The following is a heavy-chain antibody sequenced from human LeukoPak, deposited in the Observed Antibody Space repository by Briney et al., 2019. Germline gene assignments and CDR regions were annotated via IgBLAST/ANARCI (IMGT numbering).Heavy chain of an antibody. J-gene: IGHJ5*02. CDR1: GGSFSGYY. CDR3: ARGRWGQWLRLKNWFDP. CDR2: INHSGST. V-gene: IGHV4-34*01. D-gene: IGHD5-12*01. Sequence: SETLSLTCAVYGGSFSGYYWSWIRQPLGKGLEWIGEINHSGSTNYNPSLKSRVTISVDTSKNQFSLKLSSVTAADTAVYYCARGRWGQWLRLKNWFDPWGQGTLVTVSS.